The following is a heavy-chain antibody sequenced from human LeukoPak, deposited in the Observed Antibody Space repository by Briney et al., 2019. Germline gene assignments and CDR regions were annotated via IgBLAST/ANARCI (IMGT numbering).Heavy chain of an antibody. D-gene: IGHD1-7*01. Sequence: PVKVSCKASGGTFSSYTISWVRLAPGQGLEWMGRIIPILGIANYAQKFQGRVTITADKSTSTAYMELSSLRSEDTAVYYCARGTTGTTAFFYFDYWGQGTLVTVSS. J-gene: IGHJ4*02. CDR1: GGTFSSYT. CDR2: IIPILGIA. V-gene: IGHV1-69*02. CDR3: ARGTTGTTAFFYFDY.